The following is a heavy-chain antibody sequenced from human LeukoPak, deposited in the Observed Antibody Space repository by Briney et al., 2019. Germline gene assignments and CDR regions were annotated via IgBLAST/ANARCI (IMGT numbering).Heavy chain of an antibody. V-gene: IGHV4-34*01. J-gene: IGHJ5*02. CDR2: INHSGST. CDR1: GGSFSGYY. CDR3: ARGRPTNMVRGVVPYNWFDP. Sequence: PSETLSLTCAVYGGSFSGYYWSWIRQPPGKGLEWIGEINHSGSTNYNPSLKSRVTISVDTSKNQFSLKLSSVTAADTAVYYCARGRPTNMVRGVVPYNWFDPWGQGTLVTVSS. D-gene: IGHD3-10*01.